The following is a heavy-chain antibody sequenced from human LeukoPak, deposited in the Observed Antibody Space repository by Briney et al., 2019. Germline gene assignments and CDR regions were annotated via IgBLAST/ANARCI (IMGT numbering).Heavy chain of an antibody. CDR1: GFTSSSDS. Sequence: GGSLRLSCAASGFTSSSDSMNWVRQAAGKGLEWVSYISSSSSTIYYADSVKGRFTISRDNAKNSLYLQMNSLRAEDTAVYYCARDLLVTTYGSPFDYWGQGTLVTVSS. V-gene: IGHV3-48*04. CDR3: ARDLLVTTYGSPFDY. J-gene: IGHJ4*02. D-gene: IGHD1-14*01. CDR2: ISSSSSTI.